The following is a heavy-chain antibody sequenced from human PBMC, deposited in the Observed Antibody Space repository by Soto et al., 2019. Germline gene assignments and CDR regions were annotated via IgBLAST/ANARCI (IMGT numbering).Heavy chain of an antibody. D-gene: IGHD3-3*01. Sequence: PGGSLRLSCAVSGFSFGTYWMSWVRQAPGKGLEWLASIKQDGSERYYLDSVKGRFTISRGNAKDSLSLQMNSLRGEDTAFYYCARDVGPITIFGEALSGYFDFWGQGTLVTSPQ. CDR1: GFSFGTYW. J-gene: IGHJ4*02. V-gene: IGHV3-7*03. CDR2: IKQDGSER. CDR3: ARDVGPITIFGEALSGYFDF.